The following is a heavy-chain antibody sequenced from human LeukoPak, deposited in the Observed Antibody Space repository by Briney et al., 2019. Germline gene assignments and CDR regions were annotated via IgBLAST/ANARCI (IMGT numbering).Heavy chain of an antibody. CDR1: GYTYSNYA. V-gene: IGHV1-3*01. D-gene: IGHD2-21*01. CDR3: ARGIWSARTVDYYLDY. CDR2: INAGNGHT. J-gene: IGHJ4*02. Sequence: ASVKVSRTASGYTYSNYAIHWVRQAPGQRFEWMGWINAGNGHTKYSQNFQGRVTITRDSSASTAYMELSSLTSEDTAVYYCARGIWSARTVDYYLDYWGQGTLVTVSS.